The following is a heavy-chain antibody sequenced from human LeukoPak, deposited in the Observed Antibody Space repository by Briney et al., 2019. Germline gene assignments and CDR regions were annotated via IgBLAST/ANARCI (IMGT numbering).Heavy chain of an antibody. J-gene: IGHJ4*02. CDR2: ISYDGSNK. D-gene: IGHD2-15*01. CDR3: ARGVGRTRAPPLDY. Sequence: PGRPLRLSCAASGFIFSSYVMHWVRQAPGKGLEWVAVISYDGSNKYNADSVKGRFTISRDNSKNTLYLEMNSLRAEDTAVYYCARGVGRTRAPPLDYWGQGTLVTVSS. V-gene: IGHV3-30-3*01. CDR1: GFIFSSYV.